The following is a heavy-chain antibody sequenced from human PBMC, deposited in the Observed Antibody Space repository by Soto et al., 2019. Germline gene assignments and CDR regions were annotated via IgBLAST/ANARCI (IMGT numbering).Heavy chain of an antibody. CDR1: GFTFSNAW. CDR2: IKSKTDGGTT. V-gene: IGHV3-15*01. CDR3: TTENIVVVPAAIDY. D-gene: IGHD2-2*01. J-gene: IGHJ4*02. Sequence: GGSLRLSCTASGFTFSNAWMSWVRQAPGKGLEWVGRIKSKTDGGTTDYAAPVKGRFTISRDDSKNTLYLQMNSLKTEDTAVYYCTTENIVVVPAAIDYWGQGTLVTVSS.